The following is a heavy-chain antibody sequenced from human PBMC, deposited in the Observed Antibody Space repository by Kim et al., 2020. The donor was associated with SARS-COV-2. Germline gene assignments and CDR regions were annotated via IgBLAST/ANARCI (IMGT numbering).Heavy chain of an antibody. J-gene: IGHJ4*02. CDR2: NPNSGGT. CDR3: ARSWDY. V-gene: IGHV1-2*02. Sequence: NPNSGGTNAAQKFQGRVTMTRDTSISTAYMELSRLRSDDTAVYYCARSWDYWGQGTLVTVSS.